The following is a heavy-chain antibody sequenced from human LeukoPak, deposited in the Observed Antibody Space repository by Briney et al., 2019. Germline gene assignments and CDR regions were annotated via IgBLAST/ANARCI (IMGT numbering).Heavy chain of an antibody. V-gene: IGHV1-2*02. CDR2: INPSGGT. CDR3: ARNIGRIVVSVYYYYMDV. Sequence: ASVKVSCKASGYTFTGYYLHWVRQAPGQGLEWMGWINPSGGTNYAQKFQGRVTMTRDTSISTAYMELSRLRSDDTAVYYCARNIGRIVVSVYYYYMDVWGKGTTVTVSS. D-gene: IGHD3-22*01. CDR1: GYTFTGYY. J-gene: IGHJ6*03.